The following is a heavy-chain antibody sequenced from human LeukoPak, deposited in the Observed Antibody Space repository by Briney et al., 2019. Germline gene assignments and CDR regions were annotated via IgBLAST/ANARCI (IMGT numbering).Heavy chain of an antibody. D-gene: IGHD6-19*01. CDR3: AKLIGIAVAGTSEYYFDY. CDR1: GFTFNYYD. Sequence: PGGSLRLSCAVSGFTFNYYDMHWVRQAPGKRLEWVSAIRTTGDTHYPDSVEGRFAMSREDAKNSVHLQMNSLRAEDTAVYYCAKLIGIAVAGTSEYYFDYWGQGTLVTVSS. V-gene: IGHV3-13*01. CDR2: IRTTGDT. J-gene: IGHJ4*02.